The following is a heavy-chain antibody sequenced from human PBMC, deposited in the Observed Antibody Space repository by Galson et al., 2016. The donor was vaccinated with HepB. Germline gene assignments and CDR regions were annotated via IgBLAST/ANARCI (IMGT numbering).Heavy chain of an antibody. J-gene: IGHJ6*04. D-gene: IGHD1-14*01. CDR2: INHSGST. Sequence: ETLSLTCGIYAGSFSDYYWSWIRQSPGKGLEWIAEINHSGSTNYNPSPKSRVSISIDTSKTQFSLKLTSVTAAVTGVYYCARAATGHYFYYYHMDVWGKGTTVTVSS. CDR3: ARAATGHYFYYYHMDV. V-gene: IGHV4-34*01. CDR1: AGSFSDYY.